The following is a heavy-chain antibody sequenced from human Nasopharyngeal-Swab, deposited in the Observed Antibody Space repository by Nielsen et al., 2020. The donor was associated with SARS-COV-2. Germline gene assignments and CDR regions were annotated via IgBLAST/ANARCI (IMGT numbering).Heavy chain of an antibody. V-gene: IGHV3-21*01. CDR3: ARTAHTFGHGDM. CDR2: IRFNRRDI. Sequence: GESLKISCSASGFTFNIYSLNWFRQAPGKGLEWVLSIRFNRRDIYYADSVEGRFTISRDNAENSLYLQMNSLRAEDTAVYFCARTAHTFGHGDMWGQGTLVTVSS. CDR1: GFTFNIYS. D-gene: IGHD2-15*01. J-gene: IGHJ4*02.